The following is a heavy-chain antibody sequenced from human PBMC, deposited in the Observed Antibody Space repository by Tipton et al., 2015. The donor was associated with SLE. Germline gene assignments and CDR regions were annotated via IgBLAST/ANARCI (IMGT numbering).Heavy chain of an antibody. CDR1: GGSIIFGSYY. J-gene: IGHJ4*02. Sequence: TLSLTCSVSGGSIIFGSYYWCWLRQPPGKGLEWIGRIYSSGSTNYKSSLQSRVTISVDTSKNQFSLKLTSVTAADTAVYYCARFRSSWSYFDYWGQGTLVTVSS. D-gene: IGHD6-13*01. CDR2: IYSSGST. V-gene: IGHV4-61*02. CDR3: ARFRSSWSYFDY.